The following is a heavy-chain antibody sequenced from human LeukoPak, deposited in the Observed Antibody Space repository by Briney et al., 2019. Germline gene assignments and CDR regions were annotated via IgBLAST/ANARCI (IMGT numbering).Heavy chain of an antibody. Sequence: GGSLRLSCEASGFTFTTYSMTWVRQAPGKGLEWVSGISGSGTNTYYADSVKGRFTISRDNSKNTLYMQMNSLRAEDTAVYYCAKGDKPVIAMVKFDYWGQGTLLTVSS. CDR3: AKGDKPVIAMVKFDY. CDR2: ISGSGTNT. D-gene: IGHD5-18*01. J-gene: IGHJ4*02. V-gene: IGHV3-23*01. CDR1: GFTFTTYS.